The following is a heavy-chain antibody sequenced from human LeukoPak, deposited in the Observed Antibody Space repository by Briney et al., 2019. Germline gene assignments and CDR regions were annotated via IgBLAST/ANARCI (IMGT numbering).Heavy chain of an antibody. CDR2: IYFTGTT. V-gene: IGHV4-30-4*01. Sequence: ASQTLSLTCTVSGDSISSGDYYWTWIRQPPGKGLEWIGYIYFTGTTYYNPSLKSRVTISVDTSKNQFSLKLSSVTAADTAVYYCARGIAVAGGFDYWGQGTLVTVSS. CDR3: ARGIAVAGGFDY. CDR1: GDSISSGDYY. J-gene: IGHJ4*02. D-gene: IGHD6-19*01.